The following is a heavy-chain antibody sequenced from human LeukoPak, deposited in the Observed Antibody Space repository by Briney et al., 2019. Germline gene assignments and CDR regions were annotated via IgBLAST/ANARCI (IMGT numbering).Heavy chain of an antibody. CDR3: AKMGSGWYGFDY. D-gene: IGHD6-19*01. CDR1: GFTFSSYA. CDR2: ISSGGGST. Sequence: GGSLRLSCAASGFTFSSYAMSWVRQAPGKGLEWVSTISSGGGSTYYADSVKGRFTISRDNSKNTLYLQMNSLRAEDTAVYYCAKMGSGWYGFDYWGQGTLVTVSS. J-gene: IGHJ4*02. V-gene: IGHV3-23*01.